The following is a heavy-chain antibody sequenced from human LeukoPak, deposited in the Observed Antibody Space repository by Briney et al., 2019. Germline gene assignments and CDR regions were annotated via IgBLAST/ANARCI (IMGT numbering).Heavy chain of an antibody. J-gene: IGHJ4*02. D-gene: IGHD4-17*01. CDR1: GFTFDDCA. V-gene: IGHV3-9*01. CDR2: ISWNSGSI. Sequence: GGSLRLSCAASGFTFDDCAMHWVRQAPGKGLEWVSGISWNSGSIGYADSVKGRFTISRDNAKNSLYLQMNSLRAEDTALYYCARDQVDDYGDPYFDYWGQGTLVTVSS. CDR3: ARDQVDDYGDPYFDY.